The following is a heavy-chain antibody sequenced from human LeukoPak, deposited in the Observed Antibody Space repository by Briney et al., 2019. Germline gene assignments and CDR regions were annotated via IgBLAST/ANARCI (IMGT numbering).Heavy chain of an antibody. CDR2: ISSSGSTI. J-gene: IGHJ5*02. D-gene: IGHD3-10*01. Sequence: GGSLRLSCAASGFTFSSYEMNWVRQAPGKGPEWVSYISSSGSTIYYADSVKGRFTISRDNAKKSLYLQMNSLRVEDTALYYCARGNLWNWFDPWGQGTLVTVSS. V-gene: IGHV3-48*03. CDR3: ARGNLWNWFDP. CDR1: GFTFSSYE.